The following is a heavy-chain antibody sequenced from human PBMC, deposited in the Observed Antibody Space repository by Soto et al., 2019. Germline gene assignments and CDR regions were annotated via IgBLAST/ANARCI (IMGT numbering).Heavy chain of an antibody. CDR2: IYYSGST. CDR1: GGSISSYY. J-gene: IGHJ6*02. D-gene: IGHD1-26*01. Sequence: LSLPCTVSGGSISSYYWSWIRQPPGKGLEWIGYIYYSGSTNYNPSLKSRVTISVDTSKNQFSLKLSSVTAADTAVYYCARYSGYDGMDVWGQGTTVTVSS. V-gene: IGHV4-59*01. CDR3: ARYSGYDGMDV.